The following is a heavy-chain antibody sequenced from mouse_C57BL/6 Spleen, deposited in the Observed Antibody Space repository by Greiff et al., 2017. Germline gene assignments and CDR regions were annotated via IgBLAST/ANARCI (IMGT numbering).Heavy chain of an antibody. V-gene: IGHV1-80*01. D-gene: IGHD1-1*01. CDR3: ARYSTVVAGYYFDY. J-gene: IGHJ2*01. CDR2: IYPGDGDT. Sequence: VQLQQSGAELVKPGASVKISCKASGYAFSSYWMNWVKQRPGKGLEWIGQIYPGDGDTNYNGKFKGKATLTADKSSSTAYMQLSSLTSEDSAVYFCARYSTVVAGYYFDYWGQGTTLTVSS. CDR1: GYAFSSYW.